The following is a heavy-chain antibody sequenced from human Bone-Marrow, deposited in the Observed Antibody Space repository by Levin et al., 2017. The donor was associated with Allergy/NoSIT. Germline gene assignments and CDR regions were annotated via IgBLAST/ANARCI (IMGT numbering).Heavy chain of an antibody. D-gene: IGHD3-10*01. Sequence: KPSETLSLTCSVSGGSISSSSYYWGWIRQPPGKGLEWIGSIYYSGSTHYNPSLKSRVTMSVDTSKNQFSLNLSSMTAADTAVYYCARVSRQSHGYFGSGSQLHLDYWGQGALVTVSS. V-gene: IGHV4-39*07. CDR2: IYYSGST. CDR3: ARVSRQSHGYFGSGSQLHLDY. CDR1: GGSISSSSYY. J-gene: IGHJ4*02.